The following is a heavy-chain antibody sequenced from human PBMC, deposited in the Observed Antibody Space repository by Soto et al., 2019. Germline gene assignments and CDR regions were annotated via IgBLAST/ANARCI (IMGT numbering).Heavy chain of an antibody. J-gene: IGHJ5*02. CDR2: INHSGST. CDR3: ARDFFDSSDYTTNWFDP. V-gene: IGHV4-34*01. Sequence: PSETLSLTCAVYGGSFSGYYWSWIRQPPGKGLEWIGEINHSGSTNYNPSLKSRVTISVDTSKNQFSLKLSSLTAADTAVYYCARDFFDSSDYTTNWFDPWGQGTLVTVSS. CDR1: GGSFSGYY. D-gene: IGHD3-22*01.